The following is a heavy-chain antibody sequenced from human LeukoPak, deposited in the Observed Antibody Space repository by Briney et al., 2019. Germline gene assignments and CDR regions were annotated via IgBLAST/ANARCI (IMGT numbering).Heavy chain of an antibody. CDR2: ISYDGSNK. CDR3: AKYIVLMVYANLPRYFDL. J-gene: IGHJ2*01. CDR1: GFTFSSYA. Sequence: PGGSLRLSCAASGFTFSSYAMHWVRQAPGKGLEWVAVISYDGSNKYYADSVKGRFTISRDNSKNTLYLQMNSLRAEDTAVYYCAKYIVLMVYANLPRYFDLWGRGTLVTVSS. D-gene: IGHD2-8*01. V-gene: IGHV3-30-3*01.